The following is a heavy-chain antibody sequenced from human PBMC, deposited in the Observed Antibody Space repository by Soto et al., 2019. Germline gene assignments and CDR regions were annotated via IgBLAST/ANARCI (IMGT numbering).Heavy chain of an antibody. CDR2: VDPKSGNA. J-gene: IGHJ5*02. D-gene: IGHD1-26*01. V-gene: IGHV1-8*02. CDR3: ARYQPGAGFTS. CDR1: GYTFTSYG. Sequence: ASVKVSCKASGYTFTSYGISWVRQAPGQGPEWVGWVDPKSGNAGYAQKFQGRVSMTGDNSMNTVYMELSSLTFDDTAIYYCARYQPGAGFTSWGQGTPVTVSS.